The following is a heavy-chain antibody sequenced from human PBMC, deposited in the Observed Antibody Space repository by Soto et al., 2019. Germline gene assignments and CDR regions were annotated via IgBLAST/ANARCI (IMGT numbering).Heavy chain of an antibody. J-gene: IGHJ3*02. CDR2: IKQDGSVK. CDR3: MKEEGIVGATSAFDI. V-gene: IGHV3-7*01. Sequence: PGGSLRLSCAASGFPFSTSWMTWVRQTPRRGLEWVANIKQDGSVKYYVDPVKGRFTISRDDAKNSLYLEMNSLRAEDTAVYYCMKEEGIVGATSAFDIWGQGTMVTVSS. CDR1: GFPFSTSW. D-gene: IGHD1-26*01.